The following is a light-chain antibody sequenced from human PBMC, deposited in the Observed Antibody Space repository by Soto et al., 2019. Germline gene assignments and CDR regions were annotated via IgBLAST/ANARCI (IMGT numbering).Light chain of an antibody. CDR2: DAS. J-gene: IGKJ1*01. V-gene: IGKV3-11*01. Sequence: EIVLTQSPVTLSLSPGERATLSWRASQSVSAYLAWFQQKAGQPPRLLIYDASDRASGVPPRFSGSGSGTDFTLTITGLEPEDSAVYYCQHRSNWPWTFGQGTKVEV. CDR3: QHRSNWPWT. CDR1: QSVSAY.